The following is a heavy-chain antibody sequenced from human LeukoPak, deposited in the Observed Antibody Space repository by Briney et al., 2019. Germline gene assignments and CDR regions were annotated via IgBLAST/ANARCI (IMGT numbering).Heavy chain of an antibody. CDR2: INHSGST. J-gene: IGHJ5*02. Sequence: SETLSLTCAVYGGSFSGYYWSWIRQPPGKGLEWIGVINHSGSTNYNPSLKSRVTISVDTSKNQFSLKLSSVTAADTAVYYCAREREDIVVVPAAIRRDWFDPWGQGTLVTVSS. CDR1: GGSFSGYY. D-gene: IGHD2-2*02. CDR3: AREREDIVVVPAAIRRDWFDP. V-gene: IGHV4-34*01.